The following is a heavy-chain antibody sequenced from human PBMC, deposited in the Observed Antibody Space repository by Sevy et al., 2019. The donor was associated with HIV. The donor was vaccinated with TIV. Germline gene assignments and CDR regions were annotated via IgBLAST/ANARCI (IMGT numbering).Heavy chain of an antibody. CDR1: GFTFSSYR. V-gene: IGHV3-30*18. D-gene: IGHD6-13*01. Sequence: GGSLRLSCAASGFTFSSYRMHWVRQAPGKGLEWVAVISYDGSNKYYAHSVKGRFTISRDNSKNTLYLQMNSLRAEDTAVYYCAKAGQSWDYFDYWGQGTLVTVSS. CDR3: AKAGQSWDYFDY. CDR2: ISYDGSNK. J-gene: IGHJ4*02.